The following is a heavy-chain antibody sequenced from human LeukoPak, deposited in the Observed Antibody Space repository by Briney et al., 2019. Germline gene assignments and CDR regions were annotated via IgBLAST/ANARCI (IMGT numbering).Heavy chain of an antibody. CDR1: GGTFSSYA. D-gene: IGHD3-9*01. J-gene: IGHJ3*02. CDR3: ARGGAGAGTIPPRYYDILTSAFDI. CDR2: IIPIFGTA. Sequence: EASVKVSCKASGGTFSSYAISWVRQAPGQGLEWMGGIIPIFGTANYAQKFQGRVTITADESTSTAYMELSSLRSEDTAVYYCARGGAGAGTIPPRYYDILTSAFDIWGQGTMVTVSS. V-gene: IGHV1-69*13.